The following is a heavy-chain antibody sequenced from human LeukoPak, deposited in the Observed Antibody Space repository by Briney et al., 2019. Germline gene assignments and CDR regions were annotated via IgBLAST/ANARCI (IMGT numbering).Heavy chain of an antibody. J-gene: IGHJ4*02. D-gene: IGHD3-10*01. CDR2: IYYSGST. Sequence: SETLSLTCTVSGGSISSYYWSWIRQPPGKGLEWIGYIYYSGSTNYNPSLKSRVTISVDTSKNQFSLKLSSVTAADTAVYYCAREREAFMVRGVQYYFDYWGQGTLVTVSS. V-gene: IGHV4-59*01. CDR1: GGSISSYY. CDR3: AREREAFMVRGVQYYFDY.